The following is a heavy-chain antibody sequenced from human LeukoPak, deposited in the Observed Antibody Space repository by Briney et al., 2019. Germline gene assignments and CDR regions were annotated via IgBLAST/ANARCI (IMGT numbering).Heavy chain of an antibody. CDR3: ASLSYIARAIRY. CDR2: IYYSGST. J-gene: IGHJ4*02. V-gene: IGHV4-39*01. CDR1: GGSISSSSYY. D-gene: IGHD3-10*01. Sequence: SSETLSLTCTVSGGSISSSSYYWGWIRQPPGKGLEWIGSIYYSGSTYYNPSLKSRVTISVDTSKNQFSLKLSSVTAADTAVYYCASLSYIARAIRYWGQGTLVTVSS.